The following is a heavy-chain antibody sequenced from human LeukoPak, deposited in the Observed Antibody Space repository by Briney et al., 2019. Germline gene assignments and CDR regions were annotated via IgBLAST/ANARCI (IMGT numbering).Heavy chain of an antibody. CDR3: ARAPSRYSNVERSVGRWFYYYMDV. CDR2: IIPIFRTA. Sequence: VKVSCKASGGTFITYAIGWVRQAPGQGLEWMGGIIPIFRTANYAQKFEDRVTLTADESTNTAYMELNSLRSEDTAVYYCARAPSRYSNVERSVGRWFYYYMDVWGQGTTVTVSS. J-gene: IGHJ6*03. CDR1: GGTFITYA. V-gene: IGHV1-69*13. D-gene: IGHD4-11*01.